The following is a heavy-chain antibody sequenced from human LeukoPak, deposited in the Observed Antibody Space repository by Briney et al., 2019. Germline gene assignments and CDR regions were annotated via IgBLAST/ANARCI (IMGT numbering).Heavy chain of an antibody. J-gene: IGHJ4*02. V-gene: IGHV3-13*01. Sequence: GGSLRLSCAASGFTFSSYDMHWVRQATGKGLEWVSAIGTAGDTYYPGSVKGRFTISRDNSKNTLYLQVNSLRAEDTAVYYCAKGGSSSWQPFDYWGQGTLVTVSS. CDR3: AKGGSSSWQPFDY. CDR2: IGTAGDT. D-gene: IGHD6-13*01. CDR1: GFTFSSYD.